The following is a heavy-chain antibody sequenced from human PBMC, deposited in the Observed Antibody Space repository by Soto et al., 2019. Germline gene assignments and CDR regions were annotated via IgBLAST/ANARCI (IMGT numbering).Heavy chain of an antibody. D-gene: IGHD3-22*01. V-gene: IGHV4-61*05. Sequence: SETLSLTCIVSAGSISSTTYYWGWIHQPPGKGLEWIGYIYYSGSTNYNPSLKSRVTISVDTSKNQFSLELSSVTAADTAVYYCARGLISGYYLYDAFDIWGQGTMVTVSS. CDR3: ARGLISGYYLYDAFDI. J-gene: IGHJ3*02. CDR1: AGSISSTTYY. CDR2: IYYSGST.